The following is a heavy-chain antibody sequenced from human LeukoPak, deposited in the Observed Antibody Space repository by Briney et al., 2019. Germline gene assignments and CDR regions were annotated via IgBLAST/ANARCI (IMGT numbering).Heavy chain of an antibody. CDR3: ARHGGYSYAADY. CDR1: GGSISSSSYY. Sequence: SETLSLTCTVSGGSISSSSYYWGWIRQPPGKGLEWIESIYYSGSTYYNPSLKSRVTIPVDTSKNQFSLKLSSVTAADTAVYYCARHGGYSYAADYWGQGTLVTVSS. J-gene: IGHJ4*02. D-gene: IGHD5-18*01. CDR2: IYYSGST. V-gene: IGHV4-39*01.